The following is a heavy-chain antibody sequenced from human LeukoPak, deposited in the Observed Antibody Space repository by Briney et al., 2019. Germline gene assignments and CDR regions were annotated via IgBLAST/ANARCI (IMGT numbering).Heavy chain of an antibody. CDR1: GGSFSGYY. CDR3: ARGHGDYEDNWFDP. J-gene: IGHJ5*02. V-gene: IGHV4-34*01. D-gene: IGHD4-17*01. CDR2: INHSGST. Sequence: SETLSLTCAVYGGSFSGYYWSWIRQPPGKGLEWIGEINHSGSTNYNPSLTSRVTISVDTSKNQFSLKLSSVTAADTAVYYCARGHGDYEDNWFDPWGQGTLVTVSS.